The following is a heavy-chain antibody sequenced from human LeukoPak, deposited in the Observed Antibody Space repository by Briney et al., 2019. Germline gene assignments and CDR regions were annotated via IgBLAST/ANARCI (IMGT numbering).Heavy chain of an antibody. V-gene: IGHV4-30-2*01. CDR2: IYHSGST. CDR3: ASGGYSSSWSPFDY. D-gene: IGHD6-13*01. J-gene: IGHJ4*02. CDR1: GGSISSGGLS. Sequence: SQTLSLTCAVSGGSISSGGLSWSWIRQPPGKGLEWIGYIYHSGSTYYNPSLKSRVTISVDRSKNQFSLKLTSVTAADTAVYYCASGGYSSSWSPFDYWGQGTLVTVSS.